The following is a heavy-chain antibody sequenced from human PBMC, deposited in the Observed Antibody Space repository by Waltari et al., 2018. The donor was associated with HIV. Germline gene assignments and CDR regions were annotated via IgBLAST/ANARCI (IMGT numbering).Heavy chain of an antibody. CDR2: ISAYNGNT. D-gene: IGHD3-10*01. CDR1: YTFTSYG. CDR3: ARDGTYYYGSGSYPREHNWFDP. Sequence: YTFTSYGISWVRQAPGQGLEWMGWISAYNGNTNYAQKLQGRVTMTTDTSTSTDYMELRSLRSDDTAVYYCARDGTYYYGSGSYPREHNWFDPWGQGTLVTVSS. V-gene: IGHV1-18*01. J-gene: IGHJ5*02.